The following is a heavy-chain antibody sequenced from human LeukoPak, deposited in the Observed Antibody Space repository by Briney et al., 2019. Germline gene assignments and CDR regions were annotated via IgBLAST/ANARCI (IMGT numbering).Heavy chain of an antibody. CDR3: ASGRYGDSDYYYYGMDV. CDR2: IKEDGSEK. V-gene: IGHV3-7*01. J-gene: IGHJ6*02. D-gene: IGHD4-17*01. Sequence: PGGSLRLSCAASGFTFSSYCMSWVRQAPGKGLEWVANIKEDGSEKYYVDYVKGRFTISRDNAKNSLYLQMNSLRAEATAVYYCASGRYGDSDYYYYGMDVWGQGTTVTVSS. CDR1: GFTFSSYC.